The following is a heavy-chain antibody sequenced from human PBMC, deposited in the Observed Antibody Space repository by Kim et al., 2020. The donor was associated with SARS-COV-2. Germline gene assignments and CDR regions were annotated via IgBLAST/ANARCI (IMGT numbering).Heavy chain of an antibody. Sequence: SETLSLTCTVSGGSISSYYWSWIRQPPGKGLEWIGYIYYSGSTNYNPSLKSRVTISVDTSKNQFSLKLSSVTAADTAVYYCARSLGGATSTTAYWGQGTLVTVSS. CDR1: GGSISSYY. D-gene: IGHD1-26*01. CDR3: ARSLGGATSTTAY. J-gene: IGHJ4*02. CDR2: IYYSGST. V-gene: IGHV4-59*01.